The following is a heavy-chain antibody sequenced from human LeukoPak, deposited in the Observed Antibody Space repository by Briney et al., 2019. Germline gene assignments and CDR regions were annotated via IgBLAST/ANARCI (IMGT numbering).Heavy chain of an antibody. J-gene: IGHJ5*02. CDR2: IRSSSSTI. CDR1: GFTFDDYG. Sequence: GGSLRLSCAASGFTFDDYGMSWVRQAPGKGLEWVSYIRSSSSTIYYADSVKGRFTISRDNAKNSLFLQMNSLRAEDTAVYYCARSQLVPDWFDPWGQGTLVTVSS. V-gene: IGHV3-48*04. CDR3: ARSQLVPDWFDP. D-gene: IGHD6-13*01.